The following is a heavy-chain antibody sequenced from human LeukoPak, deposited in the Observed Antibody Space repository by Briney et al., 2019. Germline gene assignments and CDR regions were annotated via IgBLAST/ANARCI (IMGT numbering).Heavy chain of an antibody. CDR1: GGSISSYY. Sequence: SETLSLTCTVSGGSISSYYWSWIRQPPGKGLEWIGYIYYSGSTNYNPSLKSRVTISVDTSKNQFSLKLSSVTAADTAVYYCARGEYDGSGTPLSQHFDYWGQGTLVTVSS. CDR2: IYYSGST. J-gene: IGHJ4*02. V-gene: IGHV4-59*08. CDR3: ARGEYDGSGTPLSQHFDY. D-gene: IGHD3-10*01.